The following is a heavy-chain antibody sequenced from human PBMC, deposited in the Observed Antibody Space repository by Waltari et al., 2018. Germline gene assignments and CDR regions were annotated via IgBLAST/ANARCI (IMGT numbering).Heavy chain of an antibody. J-gene: IGHJ5*02. D-gene: IGHD2-21*02. CDR3: ARGGGGDWEWFDP. CDR1: GGSISGFY. Sequence: QVQLQESGPSLLKPSETLSLMCTVSGGSISGFYGSWVRQPPGKGLDWIGYIYYTGSTNFNPALKSRVTMSVDTSKNQFSLKLSSVTAADTACYYCARGGGGDWEWFDPWGQGTLVTVSS. V-gene: IGHV4-59*01. CDR2: IYYTGST.